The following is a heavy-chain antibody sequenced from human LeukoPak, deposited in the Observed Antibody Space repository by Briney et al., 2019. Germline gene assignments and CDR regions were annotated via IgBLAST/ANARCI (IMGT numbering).Heavy chain of an antibody. CDR1: GGSISSYY. J-gene: IGHJ4*02. V-gene: IGHV4-59*01. D-gene: IGHD3-10*01. CDR2: ISYSGNT. Sequence: PSETLSLTCTVSGGSISSYYWSWIRQPPGKGLEWSGYISYSGNTNYNPSLKSRVTISLDTSKNQFSLKLNSVTAADTAVYYCARESDYYGSGRPFDYWGQGTLVTVFS. CDR3: ARESDYYGSGRPFDY.